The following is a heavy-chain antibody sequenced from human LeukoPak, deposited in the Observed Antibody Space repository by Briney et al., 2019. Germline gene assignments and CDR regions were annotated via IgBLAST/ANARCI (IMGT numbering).Heavy chain of an antibody. CDR3: ARSYDYGDSFDY. Sequence: ASVKVSFKTSGYTFTSYYIHWVRQAPGQGLEWMGTINPSGGSTSYAQRFQGGVAMTRDTSTSTVYMELSSLRSDDTAIYYCARSYDYGDSFDYWGQGTLVTVSS. D-gene: IGHD4-17*01. J-gene: IGHJ4*02. V-gene: IGHV1-46*01. CDR1: GYTFTSYY. CDR2: INPSGGST.